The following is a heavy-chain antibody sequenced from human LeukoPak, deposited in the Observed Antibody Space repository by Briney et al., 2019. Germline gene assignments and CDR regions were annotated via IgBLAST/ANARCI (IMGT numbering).Heavy chain of an antibody. D-gene: IGHD5-18*01. CDR3: ARGTIQLWVDY. V-gene: IGHV4-34*01. CDR1: GGSFSGYY. Sequence: TSETLSLTCVVYGGSFSGYYWSWIRQPPGKGLEWIGEINHSGSTNYNPSLKSRVTISVDTSKNQFSLKLSSVTAADTAVYYCARGTIQLWVDYWGQGTLVTVSS. J-gene: IGHJ4*02. CDR2: INHSGST.